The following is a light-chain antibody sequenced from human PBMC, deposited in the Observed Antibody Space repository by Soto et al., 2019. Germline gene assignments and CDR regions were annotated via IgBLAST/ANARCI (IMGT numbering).Light chain of an antibody. J-gene: IGKJ5*01. V-gene: IGKV1-33*01. CDR1: QDITNY. CDR2: DSS. Sequence: IQMTHSPSSLSASVGDRVTIICQASQDITNYLNWYQQKQGKAPKLLIHDSSNLETGVPSRFSGSGSGTYFSFTISSLQPEDIATYFCQQFDSPPLTFGQGTRLEIK. CDR3: QQFDSPPLT.